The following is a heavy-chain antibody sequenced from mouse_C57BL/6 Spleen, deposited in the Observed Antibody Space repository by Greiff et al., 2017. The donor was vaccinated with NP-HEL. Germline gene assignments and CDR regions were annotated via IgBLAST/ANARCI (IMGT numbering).Heavy chain of an antibody. J-gene: IGHJ2*01. CDR1: GYSITSGYY. Sequence: EVQLVESGPGLVKPSQSLSLTCSVTGYSITSGYYWNWIRQFPGNKLEWMGYISYDGSNNYNPSLKNRISITRDTSKNQFFLKLNSVTTEDTATYYCAREGRNFDYWGQGTTLTVSS. CDR3: AREGRNFDY. CDR2: ISYDGSN. V-gene: IGHV3-6*01.